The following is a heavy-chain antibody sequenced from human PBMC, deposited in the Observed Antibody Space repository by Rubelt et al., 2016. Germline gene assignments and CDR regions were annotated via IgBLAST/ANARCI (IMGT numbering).Heavy chain of an antibody. V-gene: IGHV5-10-1*01. Sequence: EVQLVQSGAEVKKPGESLGISCKGSGYSFTSYWLSWVRQMPGKGLEWMGRIDPSDSYTNYSPSFQGHVTISADKSISTAYLQWSSLKASDTAMYYCARKRGTMIVVGDYAFDIWGQGTMVTVSS. CDR3: ARKRGTMIVVGDYAFDI. D-gene: IGHD3-22*01. CDR2: IDPSDSYT. J-gene: IGHJ3*02. CDR1: GYSFTSYW.